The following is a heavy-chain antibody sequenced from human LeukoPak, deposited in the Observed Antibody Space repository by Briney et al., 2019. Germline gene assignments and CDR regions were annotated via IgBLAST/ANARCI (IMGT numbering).Heavy chain of an antibody. CDR3: ARGHIAVAGTGPWFDP. J-gene: IGHJ5*02. Sequence: SETLSLTCAVYGGSFSGYYWSWIRQPPGKGLEWIGEINHSGSTNYNPSLKSRVTIAVDTSKNQFSLKLSSVTAADRAVYYCARGHIAVAGTGPWFDPWGQGTLVTVSS. CDR1: GGSFSGYY. D-gene: IGHD6-19*01. CDR2: INHSGST. V-gene: IGHV4-34*01.